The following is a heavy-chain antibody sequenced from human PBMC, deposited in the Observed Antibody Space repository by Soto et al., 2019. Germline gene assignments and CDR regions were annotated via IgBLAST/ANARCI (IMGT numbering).Heavy chain of an antibody. J-gene: IGHJ4*02. V-gene: IGHV1-3*01. CDR2: INAGNGNT. CDR1: GSTFTSYA. CDR3: ARGITLPTPLDY. D-gene: IGHD1-20*01. Sequence: ASVKVSCKASGSTFTSYAMHWVRRAPGQRLEWMGWINAGNGNTKYSQKFQGRVTITRDTSASTAYMELSSLRSEDTAVYYCARGITLPTPLDYWGQGTLVTVSS.